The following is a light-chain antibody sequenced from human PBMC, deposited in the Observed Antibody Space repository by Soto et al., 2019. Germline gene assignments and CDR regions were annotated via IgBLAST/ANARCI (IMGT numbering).Light chain of an antibody. CDR1: TGAVTSGYY. CDR3: LLYYDAAVI. CDR2: STN. J-gene: IGLJ2*01. Sequence: QTVVTQEPSLTVSSGGTVTRTCASSTGAVTSGYYPNWFQQKPGQAPRSLIYSTNNKHSWTPARFSGSLLGGKAALTLSGVQPEDEAEYYCLLYYDAAVIFGGGTKLTVL. V-gene: IGLV7-43*01.